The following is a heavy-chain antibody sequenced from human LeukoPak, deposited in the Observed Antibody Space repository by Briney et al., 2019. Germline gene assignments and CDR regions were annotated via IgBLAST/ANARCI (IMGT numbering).Heavy chain of an antibody. CDR1: GGTFSSYA. J-gene: IGHJ3*02. D-gene: IGHD1-26*01. V-gene: IGHV1-2*02. CDR2: INPNSGGT. Sequence: ASVKVSCKASGGTFSSYAISWVRQAPGQGLEWMGWINPNSGGTNYAQKFQGRVTMTRDTSISTAYMELSRLTSDDTAVYYCARAEWELHAFDIWGQGTMVTVSS. CDR3: ARAEWELHAFDI.